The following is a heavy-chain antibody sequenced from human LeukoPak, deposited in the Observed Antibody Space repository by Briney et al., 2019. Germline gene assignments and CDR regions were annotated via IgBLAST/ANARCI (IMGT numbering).Heavy chain of an antibody. CDR3: ARHDDCSGGSCSIDY. Sequence: GESLKISCQGSGYIFTSYWIGWVRQMPGKGLEWMGIIYPGDSDTRYSPSFQGQVTISADKSISTAYLQWSSLKASDTAMYYCARHDDCSGGSCSIDYWGQGTLVTVSS. D-gene: IGHD2-15*01. CDR2: IYPGDSDT. CDR1: GYIFTSYW. J-gene: IGHJ4*02. V-gene: IGHV5-51*01.